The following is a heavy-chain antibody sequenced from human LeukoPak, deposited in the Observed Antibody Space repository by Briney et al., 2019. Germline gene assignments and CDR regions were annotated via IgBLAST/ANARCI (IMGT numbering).Heavy chain of an antibody. Sequence: GRSLRLSCAASGFTFSSYGMHWVRQAPGKGLEWVAVIWYDGSNKYYADSVKGRFTISRDNSKNTLYLQMNSLRAEDTAVYYCARGRWDTVVVPAAIYGMDVWGQGTTVTVSS. CDR1: GFTFSSYG. CDR3: ARGRWDTVVVPAAIYGMDV. CDR2: IWYDGSNK. D-gene: IGHD2-2*02. J-gene: IGHJ6*02. V-gene: IGHV3-33*01.